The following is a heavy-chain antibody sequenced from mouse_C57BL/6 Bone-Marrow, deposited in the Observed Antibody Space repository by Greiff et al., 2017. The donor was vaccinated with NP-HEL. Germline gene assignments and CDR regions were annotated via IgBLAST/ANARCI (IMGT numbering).Heavy chain of an antibody. J-gene: IGHJ4*01. D-gene: IGHD1-1*01. CDR3: ATSSPRAMDY. CDR1: GFTFSDYG. Sequence: EVNVVESGGGLVKPGGSLKLSCAASGFTFSDYGMHWVRQAPEKGLEWVAYISSGSSTIYYADTVKGRFTISRDNAKNTLFLQMTSLRSEDTAMYYCATSSPRAMDYWGQGTSVTVSS. V-gene: IGHV5-17*01. CDR2: ISSGSSTI.